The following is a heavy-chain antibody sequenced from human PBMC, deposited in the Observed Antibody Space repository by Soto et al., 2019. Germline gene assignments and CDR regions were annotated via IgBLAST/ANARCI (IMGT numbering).Heavy chain of an antibody. J-gene: IGHJ3*02. CDR1: GFTVSSNY. Sequence: GGSLRLSCAASGFTVSSNYMSWVRQAPGKGLEWVSVIYSGGSTYYADSVKGRFTISRDNSKNTLYLQMNSLRAEDTAVYYCARDASRTSFDWLRTSPERDAFDIWGQGTMVTVSS. D-gene: IGHD3-9*01. V-gene: IGHV3-66*01. CDR2: IYSGGST. CDR3: ARDASRTSFDWLRTSPERDAFDI.